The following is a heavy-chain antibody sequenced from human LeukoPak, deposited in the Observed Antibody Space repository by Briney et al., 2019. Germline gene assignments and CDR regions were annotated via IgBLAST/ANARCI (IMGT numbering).Heavy chain of an antibody. Sequence: GGSLRLSCAASGFTFSSYAMNWVRQAPGKGLEWVSGISGSGGCTYYADSVKGRFTISRDNSKNTLYLQMNSLRAEDTAIYYCAKDWAVAGTNYFDYWGQGTLVTVSS. J-gene: IGHJ4*02. CDR1: GFTFSSYA. CDR2: ISGSGGCT. CDR3: AKDWAVAGTNYFDY. D-gene: IGHD6-19*01. V-gene: IGHV3-23*01.